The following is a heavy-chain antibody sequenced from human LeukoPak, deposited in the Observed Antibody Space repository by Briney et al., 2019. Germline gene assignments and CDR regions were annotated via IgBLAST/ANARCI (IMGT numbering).Heavy chain of an antibody. J-gene: IGHJ4*02. CDR3: ARASLNYDILTYNFDS. CDR2: IYYSGNH. Sequence: PSEALSLTCSVSETPITDHSWSWLGPPPARGLEGMGCIYYSGNHNYNPSLKSRITISLNTSKNQFSLKLRSVTAADPAVYYCARASLNYDILTYNFDSWGQGTLVTVSS. D-gene: IGHD3-9*01. CDR1: ETPITDHS. V-gene: IGHV4-59*11.